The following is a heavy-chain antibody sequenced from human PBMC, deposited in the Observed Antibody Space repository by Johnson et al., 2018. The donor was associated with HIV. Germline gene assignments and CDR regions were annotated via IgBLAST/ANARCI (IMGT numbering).Heavy chain of an antibody. V-gene: IGHV3-66*03. Sequence: VYLVESGGGLIQPGGSLRLSCAASGFTVSSNYMSWVRQAPGKGLEWVSGSNWNGGSTGYGDSVKGRFTISRDNAKNSLYLQMNSLRPEDTAVYYCARAPYNWNLGLYGAFDIWGQGTMVTVSS. J-gene: IGHJ3*02. CDR1: GFTVSSNY. CDR3: ARAPYNWNLGLYGAFDI. D-gene: IGHD1-20*01. CDR2: SNWNGGST.